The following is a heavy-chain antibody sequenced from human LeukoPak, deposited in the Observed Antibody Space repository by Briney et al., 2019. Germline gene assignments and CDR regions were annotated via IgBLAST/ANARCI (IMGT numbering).Heavy chain of an antibody. CDR3: AKVRGDGYPTHFDY. CDR1: GLTFSRYA. J-gene: IGHJ4*02. D-gene: IGHD3-10*01. Sequence: GGSLRLSCAASGLTFSRYAMHWVRKAPGKGLEWVAFIRYDGSNKYYADSVKGRFTISRDNSKNTLYLQMNSLRPEDTAVYYFAKVRGDGYPTHFDYWGQGTLVTVSS. V-gene: IGHV3-30*02. CDR2: IRYDGSNK.